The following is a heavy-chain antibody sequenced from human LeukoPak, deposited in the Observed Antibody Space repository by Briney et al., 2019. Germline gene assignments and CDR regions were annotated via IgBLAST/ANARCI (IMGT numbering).Heavy chain of an antibody. J-gene: IGHJ4*02. CDR2: INQDGSQK. D-gene: IGHD3/OR15-3a*01. Sequence: GGSLRLSCAASGFTFSTYWMSWVRQAPGKRLEWVAIINQDGSQKYYVDSVKGRFTISRDNAKNSLYLQMDSLRVEDTAVYHCAKDVAWGRMDLWGQGTLATVSS. CDR1: GFTFSTYW. V-gene: IGHV3-7*01. CDR3: AKDVAWGRMDL.